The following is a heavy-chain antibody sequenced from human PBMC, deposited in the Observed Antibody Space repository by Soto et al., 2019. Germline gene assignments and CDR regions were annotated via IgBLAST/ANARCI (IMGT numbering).Heavy chain of an antibody. CDR1: GFTFSNHA. D-gene: IGHD6-13*01. V-gene: IGHV3-30-3*01. Sequence: GGSLRLSCAASGFTFSNHAMHWVRLAPGKGLEWVGIISKDGSNKYHADSVKGRITISRDNSKNTLSLQMNSLEPEDTAVYYCARESPKMYSSTWSLDYCGPGTLVTVSS. CDR3: ARESPKMYSSTWSLDY. J-gene: IGHJ4*02. CDR2: ISKDGSNK.